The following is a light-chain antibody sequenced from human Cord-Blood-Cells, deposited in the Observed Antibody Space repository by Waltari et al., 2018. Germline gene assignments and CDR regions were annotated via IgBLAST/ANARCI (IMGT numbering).Light chain of an antibody. J-gene: IGKJ4*01. CDR1: QSISSY. CDR3: QQGYSTPLS. Sequence: IQKTQSPASLSAAAADTDTITSRASQSISSYVNWYQKRPGKAPKLLIYAASSLHSGGPSSFSGSRSGTDFTLTISSLQPEDFATYYYQQGYSTPLSFGGGSKVEI. CDR2: AAS. V-gene: IGKV1-39*01.